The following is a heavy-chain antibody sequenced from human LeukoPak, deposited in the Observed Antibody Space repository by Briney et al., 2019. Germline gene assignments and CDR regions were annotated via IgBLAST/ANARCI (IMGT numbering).Heavy chain of an antibody. CDR3: AKDHSRYSSSYPAFDY. V-gene: IGHV4-34*01. J-gene: IGHJ4*02. D-gene: IGHD6-13*01. CDR2: INHSGST. CDR1: GGSFSGYY. Sequence: SETLSLTCAVYGGSFSGYYWSWIRQPPGKGLEWIGEINHSGSTNYNPSLKSRVTISVDTSKNQFSLKLSSVTAADTAVYYCAKDHSRYSSSYPAFDYWGQGTLVTVSS.